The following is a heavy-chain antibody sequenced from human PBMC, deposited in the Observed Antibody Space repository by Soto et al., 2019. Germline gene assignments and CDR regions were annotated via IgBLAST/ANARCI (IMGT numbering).Heavy chain of an antibody. CDR2: INPNSDDT. CDR3: EKGGDIVADGTRVYLYHAMDV. D-gene: IGHD5-12*01. Sequence: QVQLVQSGTEVKRPGDSVKVSCKASGYTFTGYYVHWVRQAPGQGLEWMGWINPNSDDTDLAQRFQGRVTINRETCKGTAYIELRGLTSDDTAEYYCEKGGDIVADGTRVYLYHAMDVWGQGTTVTVSS. V-gene: IGHV1-2*02. J-gene: IGHJ6*02. CDR1: GYTFTGYY.